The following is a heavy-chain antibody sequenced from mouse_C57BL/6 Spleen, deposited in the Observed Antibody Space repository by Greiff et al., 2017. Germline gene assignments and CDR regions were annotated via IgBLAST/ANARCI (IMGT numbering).Heavy chain of an antibody. Sequence: QVQLQQPGAELVKPGASVKLSCKASGYTFTSYWMQWVKQRPGQGLEWIGDIDPSDSYTNYNQKFKGKATLTVDTSSITAYMQLSSLTSEDSAVYYCARRDYYGSSSFAYWGQGTLVTVAA. J-gene: IGHJ3*01. CDR3: ARRDYYGSSSFAY. D-gene: IGHD1-1*01. V-gene: IGHV1-50*01. CDR2: IDPSDSYT. CDR1: GYTFTSYW.